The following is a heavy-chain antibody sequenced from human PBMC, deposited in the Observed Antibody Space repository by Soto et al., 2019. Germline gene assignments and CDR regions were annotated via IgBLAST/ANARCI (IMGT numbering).Heavy chain of an antibody. D-gene: IGHD1-1*01. CDR3: ASPRPNDYYYYGMDV. CDR2: ISYDGSNK. J-gene: IGHJ6*02. V-gene: IGHV3-30-3*01. CDR1: GFTFSSYA. Sequence: QVQLVESGGGVVQPGRSLRLSCAASGFTFSSYAMHWVRQAPGKGLEWVAVISYDGSNKYYADSVKGRFTISRDNSKNTLYLQMNSLRAEDTAVYYCASPRPNDYYYYGMDVWGQGTTVTVSS.